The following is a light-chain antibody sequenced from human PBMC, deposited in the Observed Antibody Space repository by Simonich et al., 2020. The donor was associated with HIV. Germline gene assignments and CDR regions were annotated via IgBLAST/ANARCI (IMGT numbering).Light chain of an antibody. J-gene: IGKJ1*01. CDR2: AAS. CDR1: QGINSW. V-gene: IGKV1-12*01. CDR3: LQDYNYWT. Sequence: DIQMTQSPSSVSASVGDRVTITCRASQGINSWLAWYQQRPGKAPKLLSYAASTLQSVVPSRFSGSGSGTDFTLTISSLQPEDFATYYCLQDYNYWTFGQGTKVEIK.